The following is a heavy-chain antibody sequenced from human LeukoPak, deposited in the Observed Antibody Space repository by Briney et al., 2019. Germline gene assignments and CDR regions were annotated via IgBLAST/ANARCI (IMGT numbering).Heavy chain of an antibody. Sequence: ASVKVSCKASGYTFTSYYMHWVRQAPGQGLEWMGIINPSGGSTSYAQKFQERVTITRDMATSTAYMELSSLRSEDTAVYYCAADVGYYDSSGYSSWGQGTLVTVSS. J-gene: IGHJ4*02. D-gene: IGHD3-22*01. CDR1: GYTFTSYY. V-gene: IGHV1-46*01. CDR3: AADVGYYDSSGYSS. CDR2: INPSGGST.